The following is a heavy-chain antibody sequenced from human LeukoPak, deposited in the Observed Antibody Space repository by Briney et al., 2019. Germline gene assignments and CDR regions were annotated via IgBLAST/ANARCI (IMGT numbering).Heavy chain of an antibody. CDR3: AKGIYASGSYYRSYFDY. V-gene: IGHV3-9*01. D-gene: IGHD3-10*01. Sequence: PGGSLRLSCAASGFNFDDYAMHWVRQTPGKGLEWVSGISWTGGSIGYADSVKGRFAISRDNARNSLYLQIHSLRADDTALYYCAKGIYASGSYYRSYFDYWGQGTLVTVSS. J-gene: IGHJ4*02. CDR1: GFNFDDYA. CDR2: ISWTGGSI.